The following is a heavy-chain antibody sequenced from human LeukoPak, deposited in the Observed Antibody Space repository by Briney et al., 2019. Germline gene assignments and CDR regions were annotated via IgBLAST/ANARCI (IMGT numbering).Heavy chain of an antibody. Sequence: GGSLRLSCAASGFTFSSYSMNWVRQAPGKGLEWVSSISSSSSYIYYADSVKGRFTISRDDAKNSLYPQMNSLRAEDTAVYYCAKGDYGQWLVLSLFDYWGQGTLVTVSS. CDR2: ISSSSSYI. CDR1: GFTFSSYS. CDR3: AKGDYGQWLVLSLFDY. V-gene: IGHV3-21*01. J-gene: IGHJ4*02. D-gene: IGHD6-19*01.